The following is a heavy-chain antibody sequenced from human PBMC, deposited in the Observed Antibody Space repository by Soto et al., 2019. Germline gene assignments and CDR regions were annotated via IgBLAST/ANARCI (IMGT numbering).Heavy chain of an antibody. CDR1: GYTLTELS. Sequence: ASVKVSCKVSGYTLTELSMHWVRQAPGKGLEWMGGFDPEDGETIYAQKFQGRVTMTEDTSTDTAYMELSSLRSEDTAVYYCATPGGSSSWYSPYYYYGMDVWGQGTTVTVSS. J-gene: IGHJ6*02. CDR2: FDPEDGET. CDR3: ATPGGSSSWYSPYYYYGMDV. V-gene: IGHV1-24*01. D-gene: IGHD6-13*01.